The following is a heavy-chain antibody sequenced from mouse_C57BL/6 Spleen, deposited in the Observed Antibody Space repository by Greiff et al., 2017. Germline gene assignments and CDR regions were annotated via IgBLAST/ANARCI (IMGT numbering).Heavy chain of an antibody. D-gene: IGHD2-1*01. V-gene: IGHV1-76*01. CDR3: ARHGPYGNSLFAY. CDR1: GYTFTDYY. J-gene: IGHJ3*01. CDR2: IYPGSGNT. Sequence: VQLQQSGAELVRPGASVKLSCKASGYTFTDYYINWVKQRPGQGLEWIARIYPGSGNTYYNEKFKGKATLTAEKSSSTAYMQLSSLTSEDSAVYFCARHGPYGNSLFAYWGQGTLVTVSA.